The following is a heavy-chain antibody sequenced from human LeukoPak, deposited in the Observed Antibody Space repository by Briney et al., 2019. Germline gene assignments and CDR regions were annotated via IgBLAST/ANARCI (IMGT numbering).Heavy chain of an antibody. V-gene: IGHV4-38-2*02. CDR3: AKIKGRGGSLIFDY. CDR1: GYSISSGYY. J-gene: IGHJ4*02. CDR2: IYHSGST. D-gene: IGHD1-26*01. Sequence: KASETLSLTCTVSGYSISSGYYWGWIRQPPGKGLEWIGSIYHSGSTYYNPSLKSRVTISVDTSKNQFSLKLSSVTAADTAVYYCAKIKGRGGSLIFDYWGQGTLVTVSS.